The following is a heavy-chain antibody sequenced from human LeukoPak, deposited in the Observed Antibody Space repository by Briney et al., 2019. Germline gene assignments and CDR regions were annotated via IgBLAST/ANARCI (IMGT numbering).Heavy chain of an antibody. D-gene: IGHD4-17*01. Sequence: GGSLRLSCAASGFTVSSNYMSWVRQAPGKGLEWVSVIYSGGSTYYADSVKGRFTISRHNSKNTLYLQMNSLRVEDTAVYYCARGRKQVTTFFDSSWYFDLWGRGTLVTVSS. CDR2: IYSGGST. CDR1: GFTVSSNY. CDR3: ARGRKQVTTFFDSSWYFDL. J-gene: IGHJ2*01. V-gene: IGHV3-53*04.